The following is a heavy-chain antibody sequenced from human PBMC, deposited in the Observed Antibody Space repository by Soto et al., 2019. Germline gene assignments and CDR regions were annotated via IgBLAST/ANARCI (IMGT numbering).Heavy chain of an antibody. J-gene: IGHJ4*02. CDR2: INHSGST. CDR3: ARGSRYCSSTSCYQFFDY. Sequence: SETLSLTCAVYGGSFSGYYWTWIRQPPGKGLEWIGEINHSGSTNYNPSLKSRVTISVDTSKNQFSLKLSSVTAADTAVYYCARGSRYCSSTSCYQFFDYWGQGTLVTVSS. V-gene: IGHV4-34*01. CDR1: GGSFSGYY. D-gene: IGHD2-2*01.